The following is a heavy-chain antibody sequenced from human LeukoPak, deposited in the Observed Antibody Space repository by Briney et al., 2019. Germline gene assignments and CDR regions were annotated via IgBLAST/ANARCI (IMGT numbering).Heavy chain of an antibody. J-gene: IGHJ6*02. D-gene: IGHD6-19*01. V-gene: IGHV3-7*01. CDR2: IKQDGSEK. Sequence: GGSLRLSCVVSGFTFSSCWMSWVRQAPGKGLEWVANIKQDGSEKYYVDSVKGRFTISRDNAKNSLYLQMNSLRAEDTAVYYCARDLVSSGPYYYFYGMDVWGQGTTVTVSS. CDR1: GFTFSSCW. CDR3: ARDLVSSGPYYYFYGMDV.